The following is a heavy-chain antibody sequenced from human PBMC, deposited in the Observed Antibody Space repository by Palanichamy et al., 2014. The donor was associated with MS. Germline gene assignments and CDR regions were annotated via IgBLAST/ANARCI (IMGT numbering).Heavy chain of an antibody. Sequence: EEQLVESGGGLVQPGGSLRLSCAASGFTVSSNYMNWVRQAPGKGLEWVSIIYNNGRTYYADSVKGRFTISRDTSKNTLDLQLTSLTAEDTAVYYCARISDTSPYYFYHSIMDVWGQGTPVTVSS. CDR3: ARISDTSPYYFYHSIMDV. V-gene: IGHV3-66*01. J-gene: IGHJ6*02. CDR2: IYNNGRT. CDR1: GFTVSSNY. D-gene: IGHD2-2*01.